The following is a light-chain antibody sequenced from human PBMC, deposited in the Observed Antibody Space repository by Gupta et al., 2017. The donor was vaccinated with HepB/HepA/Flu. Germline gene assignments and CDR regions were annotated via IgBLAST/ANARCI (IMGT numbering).Light chain of an antibody. J-gene: IGKJ4*01. Sequence: DIVLTQSPATLSLSPGERATLSCRGSLSVSSYLAWYQQKPGQAPRLLIYDASNRATGITARFSGSGAGTDFTLTISSLEPEDFAVYYCQQRSNGPPKLSFGGGTKVEIK. CDR2: DAS. CDR3: QQRSNGPPKLS. V-gene: IGKV3-11*01. CDR1: LSVSSY.